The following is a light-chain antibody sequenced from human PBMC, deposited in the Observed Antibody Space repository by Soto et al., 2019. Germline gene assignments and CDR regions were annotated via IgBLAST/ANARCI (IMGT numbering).Light chain of an antibody. CDR2: DAS. CDR1: QDLSNY. Sequence: DIQMTQSPSSLSASVGDRVTITCQASQDLSNYLNWYQQKPGKAPKLLIYDASNLETGVPSRFSGSGSGTVFTFTISSLRPEDIATYYCRQDASLPVFGPGNKVDIK. J-gene: IGKJ3*01. V-gene: IGKV1-33*01. CDR3: RQDASLPV.